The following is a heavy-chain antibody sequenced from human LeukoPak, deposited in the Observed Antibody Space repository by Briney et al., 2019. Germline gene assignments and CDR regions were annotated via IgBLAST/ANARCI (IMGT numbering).Heavy chain of an antibody. D-gene: IGHD3-10*01. V-gene: IGHV4-39*01. CDR1: GGSISSSSYY. Sequence: PSETLSLTCTVSGGSISSSSYYWGWIRQPPGKGLEWIGSIYYSGSTYYNPSLKSRVTISVDTSKNQFSLKLSSVTAADTAVYYCARRVKRGVIFQAPTGYYFDYWGQGSLVTVSS. J-gene: IGHJ4*02. CDR2: IYYSGST. CDR3: ARRVKRGVIFQAPTGYYFDY.